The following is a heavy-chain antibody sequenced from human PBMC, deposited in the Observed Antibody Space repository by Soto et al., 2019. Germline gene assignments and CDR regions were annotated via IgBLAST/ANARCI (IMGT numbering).Heavy chain of an antibody. V-gene: IGHV1-69*05. CDR3: ATAPYSYDSSGYLDD. CDR2: IIPIFGTT. D-gene: IGHD3-22*01. J-gene: IGHJ4*02. Sequence: QVQLVQSGAEVKKPGSSVKVSCKASGGTFSNYAINWVRQAPGQGLEWMGGIIPIFGTTNYAQKFQGRVTITSDDSSRTAYMELSSLRSEDTAVFYCATAPYSYDSSGYLDDWGQGTLVTVSS. CDR1: GGTFSNYA.